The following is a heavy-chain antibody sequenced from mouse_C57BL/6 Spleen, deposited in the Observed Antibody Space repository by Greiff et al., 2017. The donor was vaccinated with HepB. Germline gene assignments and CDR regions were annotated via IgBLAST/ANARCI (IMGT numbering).Heavy chain of an antibody. J-gene: IGHJ3*01. V-gene: IGHV1-80*01. CDR3: ARGGYGTTGSWFAY. D-gene: IGHD2-1*01. CDR1: GYAFSSYW. CDR2: IYPGDGDT. Sequence: QVQLQQSGAELVKPGASVKISCKASGYAFSSYWMNWVKQRPGKGLEWIGQIYPGDGDTNYNGKFKGKATLTADKSSSTAYMQLSSLTSEDSAVYLCARGGYGTTGSWFAYWGQGTLVTVSA.